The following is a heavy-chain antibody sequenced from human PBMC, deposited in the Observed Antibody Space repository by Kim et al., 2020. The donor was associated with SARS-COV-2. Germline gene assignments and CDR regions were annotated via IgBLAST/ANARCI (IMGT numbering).Heavy chain of an antibody. CDR3: ARLGAARPLIYFDY. J-gene: IGHJ4*02. D-gene: IGHD6-6*01. Sequence: SPSFQGQVTISADKSISTAYLQWSSLKASDTAMYYCARLGAARPLIYFDYWGQGTLVTVSS. V-gene: IGHV5-51*01.